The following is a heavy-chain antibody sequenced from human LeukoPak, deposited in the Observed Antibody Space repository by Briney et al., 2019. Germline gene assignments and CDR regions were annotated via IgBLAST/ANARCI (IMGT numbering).Heavy chain of an antibody. D-gene: IGHD3-10*01. V-gene: IGHV4-59*01. CDR1: GGSLSSYY. CDR3: ARAGGFGELLSHFDY. J-gene: IGHJ4*02. CDR2: IYYSGST. Sequence: SETLSLTCTVSGGSLSSYYWSWIRQPPGKGLEWIGYIYYSGSTNYNPSLKSRVTISVDTSKNQFSLKLSSVTAADTAVYYCARAGGFGELLSHFDYWGQGTLVTVSS.